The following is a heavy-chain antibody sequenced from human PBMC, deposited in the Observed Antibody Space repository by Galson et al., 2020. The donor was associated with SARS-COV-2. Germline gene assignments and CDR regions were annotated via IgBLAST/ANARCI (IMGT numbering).Heavy chain of an antibody. D-gene: IGHD3-22*01. Sequence: PGGSLRLSCAASGFTFSSYWMSWVRQAPGNGLAWVATIKQDGSEKYYVDSVKGRFTISRDNAKNSLYLQMNSLKAEDTAVYYCAREMYYYDISDYYYGMDVWGQGTTVTVSS. V-gene: IGHV3-7*03. CDR1: GFTFSSYW. CDR2: IKQDGSEK. CDR3: AREMYYYDISDYYYGMDV. J-gene: IGHJ6*02.